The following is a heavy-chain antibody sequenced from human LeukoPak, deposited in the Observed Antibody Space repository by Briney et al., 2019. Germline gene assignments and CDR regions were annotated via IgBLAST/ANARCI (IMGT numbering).Heavy chain of an antibody. J-gene: IGHJ3*02. CDR1: GGSISSYY. CDR2: IYYSGST. CDR3: ARELVGATTKDAFDI. Sequence: SETLSLTCTVSGGSISSYYWSWIRQPPGKGLEWIGYIYYSGSTNYNPSLKSRVTISVDTSKNQFSLKLSSVTAADTAVYYCARELVGATTKDAFDIWGQGTMVTVSS. D-gene: IGHD1-26*01. V-gene: IGHV4-59*01.